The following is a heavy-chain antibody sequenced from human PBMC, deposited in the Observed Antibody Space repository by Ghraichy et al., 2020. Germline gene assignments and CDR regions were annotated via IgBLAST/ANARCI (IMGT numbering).Heavy chain of an antibody. CDR2: IDWDDDK. J-gene: IGHJ4*02. CDR3: ARIARGYGYYICHFYY. V-gene: IGHV2-70*11. D-gene: IGHD4-17*01. Sequence: SGPTLVNPTQTLTLTCTFSGFSLSTSGMCVSWIRQPPGKALEWLARIDWDDDKYYSTSLKTRLTISKDTSKNQVVLTMTNLDPVDTATFYCARIARGYGYYICHFYYWGQRALFTLSS. CDR1: GFSLSTSGMC.